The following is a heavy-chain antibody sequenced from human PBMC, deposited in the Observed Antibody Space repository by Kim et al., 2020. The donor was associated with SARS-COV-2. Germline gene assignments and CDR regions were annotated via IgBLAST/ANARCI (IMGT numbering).Heavy chain of an antibody. CDR3: ARLISTSGGYFDY. Sequence: PGKGLEWLGCIFYSGSTNYNPARKSRVSISVDTSKHQFSLKLSSVTAADTAVYYCARLISTSGGYFDYWGQGTLVTVSS. V-gene: IGHV4-59*08. D-gene: IGHD3-22*01. CDR2: IFYSGST. J-gene: IGHJ4*02.